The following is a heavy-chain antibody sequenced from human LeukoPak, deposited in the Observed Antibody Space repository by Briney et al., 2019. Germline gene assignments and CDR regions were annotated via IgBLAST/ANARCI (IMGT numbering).Heavy chain of an antibody. D-gene: IGHD3-3*01. CDR3: ARRNYDFWSGTRYYYMDV. J-gene: IGHJ6*03. CDR2: IYYSGST. CDR1: GGSISSYY. V-gene: IGHV4-59*01. Sequence: SETLSLTCTVSGGSISSYYWSWIRQPPGKGLEWIGYIYYSGSTNYNPSLKSRVTISVDTSKNQFSLKLSSVTAADTAVYYCARRNYDFWSGTRYYYMDVWGKGTTVTVSS.